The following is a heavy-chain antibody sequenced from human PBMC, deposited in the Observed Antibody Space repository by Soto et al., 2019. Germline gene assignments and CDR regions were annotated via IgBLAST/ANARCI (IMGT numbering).Heavy chain of an antibody. CDR1: GFSLSTSGVG. Sequence: QITLKESGPTLVKPTQTLTLTCTFSGFSLSTSGVGVAWIRQPPGKALGWLALSYWDDDKRYMPSLETRLTITKDTSKNQVVLTMTNMDSVDTATYYCAYLPCSGGSCYWFSYAGRAVWGQGTTVTVSS. CDR2: SYWDDDK. CDR3: AYLPCSGGSCYWFSYAGRAV. J-gene: IGHJ6*02. V-gene: IGHV2-5*02. D-gene: IGHD2-15*01.